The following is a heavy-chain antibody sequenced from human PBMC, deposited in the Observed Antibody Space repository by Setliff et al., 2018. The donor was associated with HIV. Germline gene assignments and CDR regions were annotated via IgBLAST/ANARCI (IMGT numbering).Heavy chain of an antibody. J-gene: IGHJ4*02. V-gene: IGHV3-21*01. CDR2: ISSSSSYI. Sequence: PSETLSLTCTVSGGSISSYYWSWIRQAPGKGLEWVSSISSSSSYIYYADSVKGRFTISRDNAKTSVYLQMNSLRAEDTAVYYCARDRSFYGGKVDYWGQGTLVTVSS. CDR3: ARDRSFYGGKVDY. D-gene: IGHD4-17*01. CDR1: GGSISSYY.